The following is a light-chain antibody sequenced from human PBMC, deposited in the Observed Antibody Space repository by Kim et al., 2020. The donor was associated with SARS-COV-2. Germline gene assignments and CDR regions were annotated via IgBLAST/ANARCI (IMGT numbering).Light chain of an antibody. Sequence: ALGQTGRITCQGDSLRSYYASWYPQKPGQAPVLVIYGKNNRPSGIPDRFSGSSSGNTASLTIPGAQAEDEADYYCNSRDSSGNHWVFGGGTQLTVL. CDR1: SLRSYY. J-gene: IGLJ3*02. V-gene: IGLV3-19*01. CDR3: NSRDSSGNHWV. CDR2: GKN.